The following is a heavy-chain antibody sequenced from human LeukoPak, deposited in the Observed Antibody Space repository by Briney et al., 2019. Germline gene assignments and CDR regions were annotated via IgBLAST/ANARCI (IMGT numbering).Heavy chain of an antibody. CDR1: GYTFTSYG. J-gene: IGHJ4*02. D-gene: IGHD3-22*01. V-gene: IGHV1-18*01. Sequence: GASVKVSCKASGYTFTSYGISWVRQAPGQGLEWMGWISAYNGNTNYAQKLQGRVTMTTDTSTSTAYMELGSLRSDDTAVYYCARDFRYYYDSSGYYYGATDFSFDYWGQGTLVTVSS. CDR2: ISAYNGNT. CDR3: ARDFRYYYDSSGYYYGATDFSFDY.